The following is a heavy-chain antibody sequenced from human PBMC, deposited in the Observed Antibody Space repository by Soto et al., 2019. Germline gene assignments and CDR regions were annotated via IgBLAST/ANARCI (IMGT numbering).Heavy chain of an antibody. D-gene: IGHD6-6*01. J-gene: IGHJ5*02. Sequence: PSETLSLTCTVSGGSIFSFYWTWIRQPAGKGLEWIGRIYTTGSSNYNPSLKGRVSMSVDTSKNQFSMNLISVTAADTAVYYCARDRSVAHSINWFDPWGQGTLVTVSS. CDR1: GGSIFSFY. CDR3: ARDRSVAHSINWFDP. CDR2: IYTTGSS. V-gene: IGHV4-4*07.